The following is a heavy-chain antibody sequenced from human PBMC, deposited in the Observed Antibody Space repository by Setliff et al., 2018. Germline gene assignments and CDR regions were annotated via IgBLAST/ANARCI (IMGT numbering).Heavy chain of an antibody. CDR2: MYGGGTT. CDR3: AKDRVPDGYWDFDY. CDR1: GFIINSYS. Sequence: GGSLRLSCAASGFIINSYSMTWVRQAPGKGLEWVSGMYGGGTTFYADSVKGRFTISRDISENTLYLQMNSLRPEDTAVYYCAKDRVPDGYWDFDYWGQGILVTVSS. J-gene: IGHJ4*02. V-gene: IGHV3-23*01. D-gene: IGHD6-25*01.